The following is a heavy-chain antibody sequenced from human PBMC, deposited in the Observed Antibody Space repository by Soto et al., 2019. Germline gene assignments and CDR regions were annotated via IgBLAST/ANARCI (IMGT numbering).Heavy chain of an antibody. CDR2: ISHTGTT. J-gene: IGHJ4*02. CDR3: ARVISSRDEHFDY. V-gene: IGHV4-4*02. CDR1: GDSISGSQW. Sequence: QVQLQESGPGLVKPSETLSLTCAVSGDSISGSQWWSWVRLPPGKGLEWIGEISHTGTTNYNPSLKSRVTMSVDKPKNQFSLNLTSVTAADTAVYYCARVISSRDEHFDYWGQGTVVTVSP. D-gene: IGHD2-2*01.